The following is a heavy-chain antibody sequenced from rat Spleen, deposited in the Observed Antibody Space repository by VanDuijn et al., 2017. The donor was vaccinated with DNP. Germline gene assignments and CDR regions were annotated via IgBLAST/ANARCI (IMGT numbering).Heavy chain of an antibody. Sequence: QVQLKESGPGLVQPSQTLSLTCTVSGFSLTSNSVHWVRQPPGKGLEWVGAIWSGGSTDYNSALKSRLSISRDTSKRQVFLKMNSLQTEDTATYYCASTLVNYDTYGYYAMDAWGQGTSVTVSS. J-gene: IGHJ4*01. CDR3: ASTLVNYDTYGYYAMDA. D-gene: IGHD1-11*01. CDR1: GFSLTSNS. CDR2: IWSGGST. V-gene: IGHV2-1*01.